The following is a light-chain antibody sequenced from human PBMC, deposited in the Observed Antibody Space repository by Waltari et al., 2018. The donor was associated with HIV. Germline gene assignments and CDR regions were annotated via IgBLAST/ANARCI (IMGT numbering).Light chain of an antibody. Sequence: DIQLTQSPSFLSASVGARVTITCRASQAIDHFLAWYQETPGKAPKLLIYGASTLQSGVPSRFSGSGSGTEFTLTVNTLQPEDFVTYYCQQLKTYPLTFGGGTRVELK. CDR2: GAS. CDR1: QAIDHF. CDR3: QQLKTYPLT. J-gene: IGKJ4*01. V-gene: IGKV1-9*01.